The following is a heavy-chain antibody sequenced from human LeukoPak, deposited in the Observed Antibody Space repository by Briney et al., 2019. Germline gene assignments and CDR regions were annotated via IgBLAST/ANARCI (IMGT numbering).Heavy chain of an antibody. J-gene: IGHJ4*02. D-gene: IGHD3-10*01. CDR3: ANWGLWFGEPTDY. CDR1: GFTLSNYA. Sequence: GGSLRLSCATSGFTLSNYAMSWVRQAPGKGLEWVAAISGTGGTTYYADSVKGRFTISRENSKNTLHLQMNSLRAEDTAIYYCANWGLWFGEPTDYWGQGTLVTVSS. V-gene: IGHV3-23*01. CDR2: ISGTGGTT.